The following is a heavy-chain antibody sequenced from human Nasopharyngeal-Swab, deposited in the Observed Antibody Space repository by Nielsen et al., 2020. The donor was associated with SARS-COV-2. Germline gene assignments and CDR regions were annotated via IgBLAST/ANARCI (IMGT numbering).Heavy chain of an antibody. D-gene: IGHD6-13*01. V-gene: IGHV3-33*01. Sequence: WIRQPPGKGLEWVAVIWNDGSNKYYADSVKGRFTISRDNLKNSLFLQMNSLRAEDTAVYYCARVAAAGGDVWGQGTTVTVSS. CDR2: IWNDGSNK. CDR3: ARVAAAGGDV. J-gene: IGHJ6*02.